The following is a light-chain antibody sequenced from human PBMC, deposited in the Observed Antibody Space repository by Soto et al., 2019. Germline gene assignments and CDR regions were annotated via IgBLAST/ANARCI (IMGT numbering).Light chain of an antibody. V-gene: IGKV3-15*01. Sequence: EIVMTQSPATLSVSPGERVTLSCRASQSVSSSLAWYQQKPGQAPRLLIYGASTRATGIPARFSGSGSGTEFTLTISSLQSEDFAVYYCQQYHNWPPYTFGQGTKLEIK. J-gene: IGKJ2*01. CDR1: QSVSSS. CDR3: QQYHNWPPYT. CDR2: GAS.